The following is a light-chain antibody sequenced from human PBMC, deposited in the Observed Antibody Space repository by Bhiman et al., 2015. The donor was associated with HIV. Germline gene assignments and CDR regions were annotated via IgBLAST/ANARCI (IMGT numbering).Light chain of an antibody. Sequence: SSELTQDPAVSVALGQTVRITCQGDSLRNYYASWYQQKPGQAPVIVIYGKDNRPSGIPDRFSGSSSGNTASLTITGAQAEDEADYYCNSRDSSGNHLVFGGGTNLTVL. CDR2: GKD. J-gene: IGLJ2*01. CDR3: NSRDSSGNHLV. V-gene: IGLV3-19*01. CDR1: SLRNYY.